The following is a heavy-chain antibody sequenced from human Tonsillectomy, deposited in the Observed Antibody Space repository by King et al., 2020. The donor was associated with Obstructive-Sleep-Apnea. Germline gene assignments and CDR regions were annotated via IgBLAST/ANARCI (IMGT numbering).Heavy chain of an antibody. CDR3: ATEEWIQLWPALDY. D-gene: IGHD5-18*01. J-gene: IGHJ4*02. V-gene: IGHV3-30*03. CDR1: GFTFSTYG. CDR2: ISFDGSDK. Sequence: VQLVESGGGVVQPGRSLRLSCAAAGFTFSTYGMHWVRQAPGKGLEWVAVISFDGSDKYHADSVKGRFTISRDNSKNTLYLQMNSLRVEDTGVYYCATEEWIQLWPALDYWGQGTLVTVSS.